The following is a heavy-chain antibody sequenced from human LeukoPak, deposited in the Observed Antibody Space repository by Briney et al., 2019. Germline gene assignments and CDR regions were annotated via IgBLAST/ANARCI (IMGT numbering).Heavy chain of an antibody. CDR2: IIPIFGTA. CDR3: ARVNIVGATYWFDP. D-gene: IGHD1-26*01. V-gene: IGHV1-69*13. CDR1: GGTFSSYA. Sequence: SGNVSCKASGGTFSSYAISWVRQAPGQGLEWMGGIIPIFGTANYAQKFQGRVTITADESTSTAYMELSSLRSEDTAVYYCARVNIVGATYWFDPWGQGTLVTVSS. J-gene: IGHJ5*02.